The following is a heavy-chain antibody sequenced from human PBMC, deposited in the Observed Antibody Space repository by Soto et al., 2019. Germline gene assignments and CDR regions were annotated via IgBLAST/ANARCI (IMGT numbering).Heavy chain of an antibody. CDR1: GFTFSSYG. CDR3: ATNMVRGRHGYYYGMDV. Sequence: PGGSLRLSCAASGFTFSSYGMHWVRQAPGKGLEWVAVISYDGSNKYYADSVKGRFTISRDNSKNTLYLQMNSLRAEDTAVYYCATNMVRGRHGYYYGMDVWGQGTTVNVSS. CDR2: ISYDGSNK. D-gene: IGHD3-10*01. V-gene: IGHV3-30*03. J-gene: IGHJ6*02.